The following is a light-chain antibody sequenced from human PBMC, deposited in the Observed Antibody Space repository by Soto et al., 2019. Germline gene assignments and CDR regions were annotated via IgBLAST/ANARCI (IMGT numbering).Light chain of an antibody. CDR1: QSLLHVNGYSY. V-gene: IGKV2-28*01. CDR3: MQALQTPPT. CDR2: LGS. J-gene: IGKJ1*01. Sequence: IVVTQSPLSLPVTPGEPASISCRSNQSLLHVNGYSYLDWYLRKPGQSPQLLIYLGSNRASGVPDRFSGSGSGTEFTLTVSRVEAEDVGVYYCMQALQTPPTFGQGTKVDIK.